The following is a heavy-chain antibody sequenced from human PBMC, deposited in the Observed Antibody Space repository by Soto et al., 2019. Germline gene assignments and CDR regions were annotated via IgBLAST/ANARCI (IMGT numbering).Heavy chain of an antibody. Sequence: GSLRLSCAASGFTFSSYAMHWVRQAPGNGLEWVALISYDGSDKDYADSLKGRFTISRDNSRNTPFLQMNSLRAEDTAVYYCARDYYKYYDSSGYYRSPAYWGQGTLVTVSS. J-gene: IGHJ4*02. CDR2: ISYDGSDK. CDR3: ARDYYKYYDSSGYYRSPAY. CDR1: GFTFSSYA. D-gene: IGHD3-22*01. V-gene: IGHV3-30-3*01.